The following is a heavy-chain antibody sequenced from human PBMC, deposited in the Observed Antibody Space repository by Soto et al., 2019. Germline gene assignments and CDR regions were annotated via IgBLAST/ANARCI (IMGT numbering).Heavy chain of an antibody. V-gene: IGHV4-30-2*01. CDR2: IYHSGST. CDR3: ASLHYYDSSGYYPNWFDP. CDR1: GGSISSGGYS. J-gene: IGHJ5*02. D-gene: IGHD3-22*01. Sequence: SETLSLTCAVSGGSISSGGYSWSWIRQPPGKGLEWIGYIYHSGSTYYNPSLKSRVTISVDTSKNQFSLRLSSVTAADTAVYYCASLHYYDSSGYYPNWFDPWGQGTLVTVSS.